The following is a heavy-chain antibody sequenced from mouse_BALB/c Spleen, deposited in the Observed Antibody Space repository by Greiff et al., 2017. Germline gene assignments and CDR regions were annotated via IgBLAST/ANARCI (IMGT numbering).Heavy chain of an antibody. D-gene: IGHD1-1*01. Sequence: VQLQQSGAELVRPGASVTLSCKASGYTFTDYEMHWVKQTPVHGLEWIGAIDTETGGTAYNQKFKGKATLTADKSSSSAYMELRSLTSEDSAVYYCTGDYYGSSDRAYWGQGTLVTVSA. CDR1: GYTFTDYE. CDR2: IDTETGGT. V-gene: IGHV1-15*01. CDR3: TGDYYGSSDRAY. J-gene: IGHJ3*01.